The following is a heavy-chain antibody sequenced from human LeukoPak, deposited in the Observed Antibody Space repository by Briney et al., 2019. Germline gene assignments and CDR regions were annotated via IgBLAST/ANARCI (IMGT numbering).Heavy chain of an antibody. CDR1: GFIFDDYG. CDR2: INWHGSST. V-gene: IGHV3-20*04. J-gene: IGHJ4*02. D-gene: IGHD2-15*01. Sequence: PGGSLRLSCAASGFIFDDYGMSWVRQTPGKGLEWVSGINWHGSSTGYADSVKGRFTISRDNAKNSLFLQMNSLRAEDTALYYCAREYCSGGSCYFYPSSYYFDYWGQGTLVTVSS. CDR3: AREYCSGGSCYFYPSSYYFDY.